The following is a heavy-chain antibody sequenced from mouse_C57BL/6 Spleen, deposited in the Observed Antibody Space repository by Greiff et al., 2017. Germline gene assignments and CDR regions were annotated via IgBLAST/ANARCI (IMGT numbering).Heavy chain of an antibody. V-gene: IGHV1-85*01. D-gene: IGHD1-1*01. Sequence: QVQLKQSGPELVKPGASVKLSCKASGYTFTSYDINWVQQRPGQGLEWIGWIYPRDGSTKYNEKFKGKATLTVDTSSSTAYMELHSLTSEDSAVYFCARGNPITTVVATDYAMDYWGQGTSVTVSS. CDR2: IYPRDGST. CDR3: ARGNPITTVVATDYAMDY. J-gene: IGHJ4*01. CDR1: GYTFTSYD.